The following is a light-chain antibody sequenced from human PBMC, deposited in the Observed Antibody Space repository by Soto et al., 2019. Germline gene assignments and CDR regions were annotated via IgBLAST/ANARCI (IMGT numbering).Light chain of an antibody. V-gene: IGKV1-27*01. Sequence: DIQMTQSTSTLSASVGESVTITXXASQNIRNWLAWYQQKPGKAPNPLIYSASTLQSGVPSRFSGSGSGTDFTLTISSLQPEDVATYYCQNYNSDPKTFGQGTKVDIK. CDR1: QNIRNW. J-gene: IGKJ1*01. CDR2: SAS. CDR3: QNYNSDPKT.